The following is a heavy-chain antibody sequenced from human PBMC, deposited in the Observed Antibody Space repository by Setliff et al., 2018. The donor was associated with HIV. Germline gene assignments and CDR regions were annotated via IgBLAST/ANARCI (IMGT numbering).Heavy chain of an antibody. Sequence: PSETLSLTCTVSRGSISRYYWSWIRQHPGKGLEWIGYIYYSGSTYYNPSLKSRITISVDTSKNQFSLRLSSVTAADTAVYYCARSGSSSPYYFDYWGQGTLVTVSS. CDR2: IYYSGST. CDR1: RGSISRYY. V-gene: IGHV4-59*06. CDR3: ARSGSSSPYYFDY. D-gene: IGHD6-6*01. J-gene: IGHJ4*02.